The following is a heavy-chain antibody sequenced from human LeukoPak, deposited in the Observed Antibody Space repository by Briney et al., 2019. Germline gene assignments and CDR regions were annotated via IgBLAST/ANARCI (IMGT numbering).Heavy chain of an antibody. CDR3: ARAVFAGDLLTGYWYFDL. V-gene: IGHV3-33*01. CDR2: IWYDGSNK. J-gene: IGHJ2*01. Sequence: GRSLRLSCAASGFTFTSSGFHWVRQAPGKGLEWVALIWYDGSNKYCADSAKGRFTISRDNSKNTVYLQMNSLRAEDTAVYYCARAVFAGDLLTGYWYFDLWGRGTLVTVSS. CDR1: GFTFTSSG. D-gene: IGHD1-20*01.